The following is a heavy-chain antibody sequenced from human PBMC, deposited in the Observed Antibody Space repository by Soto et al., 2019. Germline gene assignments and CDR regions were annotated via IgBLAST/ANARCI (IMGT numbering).Heavy chain of an antibody. Sequence: GGSLRLSCAASGFTVSSNYMSWVRQAPGKGLEWVSVIYSGGSTYYADSVKGRFTISRDNSKNTLYLQMNSLRAEDTAVYYCATESLGMCAFDIWGQGTMVTVSS. CDR2: IYSGGST. J-gene: IGHJ3*02. CDR1: GFTVSSNY. D-gene: IGHD7-27*01. V-gene: IGHV3-53*01. CDR3: ATESLGMCAFDI.